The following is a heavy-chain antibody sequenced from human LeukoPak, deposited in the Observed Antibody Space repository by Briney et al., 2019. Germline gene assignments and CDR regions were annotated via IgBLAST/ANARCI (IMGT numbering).Heavy chain of an antibody. V-gene: IGHV3-30*03. Sequence: GGSLRLSCAASGFTFSSYGMHWVRQAPGKGLEWVAVISYDGSNKYYADSVKGRFTISRDNSKNTLYLQMNSLRAEDTAVYYCSCTDIVVVPAAIFSVARGAFDIWGQGTMVTVSS. D-gene: IGHD2-2*02. CDR3: SCTDIVVVPAAIFSVARGAFDI. CDR1: GFTFSSYG. CDR2: ISYDGSNK. J-gene: IGHJ3*02.